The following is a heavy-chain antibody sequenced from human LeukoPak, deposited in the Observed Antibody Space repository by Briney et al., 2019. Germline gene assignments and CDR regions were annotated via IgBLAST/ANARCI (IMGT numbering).Heavy chain of an antibody. D-gene: IGHD2-15*01. V-gene: IGHV4-34*01. J-gene: IGHJ4*02. CDR1: GGSISSYY. CDR2: INHSGST. Sequence: SETLSLTCTVSGGSISSYYWSWIRQPPGKGLEWIGEINHSGSTNYNPSLKSRVTISVDTSKNQFSLKLSSVTAADTAVYYCARPGYCSGGSCSHFDYWGQGTLVTVSS. CDR3: ARPGYCSGGSCSHFDY.